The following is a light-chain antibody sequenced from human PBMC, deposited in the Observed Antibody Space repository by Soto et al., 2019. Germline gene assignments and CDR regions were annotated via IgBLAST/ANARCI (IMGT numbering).Light chain of an antibody. V-gene: IGKV3-15*01. CDR1: QSVSSN. Sequence: EIVMTQSPATLSVSPGERATLSCRASQSVSSNLAWYQQKPGQAPRLLIFGASTRAPGIPARFSGSGSGTEFTLTISSLQSEDFAVYYCQQYINWPRTSGQGTKVEIK. J-gene: IGKJ1*01. CDR3: QQYINWPRT. CDR2: GAS.